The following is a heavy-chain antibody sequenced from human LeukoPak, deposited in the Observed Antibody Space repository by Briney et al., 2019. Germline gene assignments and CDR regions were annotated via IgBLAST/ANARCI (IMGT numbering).Heavy chain of an antibody. V-gene: IGHV1-2*02. D-gene: IGHD5-24*01. CDR2: INPNSGGT. J-gene: IGHJ4*02. CDR3: ARGRDGYNPTPFDY. Sequence: GASVKVSCKASGYIFTGYYMHWVRQAPGQGLEWMVWINPNSGGTNYAQKFQGRVTMTRDTSISTAYMELSRLKSDDTAVYYCARGRDGYNPTPFDYWGQGTLVTVSS. CDR1: GYIFTGYY.